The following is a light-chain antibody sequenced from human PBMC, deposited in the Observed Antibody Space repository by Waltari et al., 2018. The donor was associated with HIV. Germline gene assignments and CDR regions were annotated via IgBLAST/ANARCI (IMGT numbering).Light chain of an antibody. V-gene: IGLV2-8*01. Sequence: QSALTQSPSASGSPGQAVTISCTGTSSDIGSYDYVSWYQQHPGKAPKLIIYDVYKRHSGVPDLCSGSKSGNTASLTVSGLQTEDEATYYCSSYAGSKNRVVFGGGTFLTVL. CDR3: SSYAGSKNRVV. J-gene: IGLJ2*01. CDR2: DVY. CDR1: SSDIGSYDY.